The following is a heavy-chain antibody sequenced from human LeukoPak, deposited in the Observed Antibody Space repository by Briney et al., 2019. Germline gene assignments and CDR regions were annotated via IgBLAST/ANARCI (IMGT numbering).Heavy chain of an antibody. V-gene: IGHV4-59*01. Sequence: SETLSLTCSVSGASIRSYFWSWIRQSPGKGLEWIGYVYDNDISNFNPSLESRVTILVDRSKSQFSLKLRCVTAADTAVYYCARGLVLATDDAFDIWGPGTMVTVSS. CDR1: GASIRSYF. J-gene: IGHJ3*02. D-gene: IGHD5-12*01. CDR3: ARGLVLATDDAFDI. CDR2: VYDNDIS.